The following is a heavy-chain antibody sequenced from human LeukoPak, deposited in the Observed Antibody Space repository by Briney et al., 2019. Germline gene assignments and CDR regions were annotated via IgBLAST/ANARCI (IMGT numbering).Heavy chain of an antibody. D-gene: IGHD2-2*02. Sequence: ASVKVSCKASGYTFTSYGISWVRQAPGQGLEWMGWISAYNGNTNYAQKLQGRVTMTTDTSTSTAYMELRSLRSDDTAVYYCARRDCSSTSCYSSPWGQGTLVTVSS. CDR2: ISAYNGNT. CDR3: ARRDCSSTSCYSSP. V-gene: IGHV1-18*01. J-gene: IGHJ5*02. CDR1: GYTFTSYG.